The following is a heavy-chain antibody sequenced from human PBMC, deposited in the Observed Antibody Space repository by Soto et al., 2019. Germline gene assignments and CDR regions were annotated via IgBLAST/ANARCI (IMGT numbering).Heavy chain of an antibody. J-gene: IGHJ4*02. CDR1: GGTFSNYS. V-gene: IGHV1-69*13. D-gene: IGHD3-10*01. CDR2: IVPIFGAA. Sequence: SVKVSCKASGGTFSNYSINWVRQAPGQGLEWMGGIVPIFGAADYAQKFQGRITITADESTTTAYMELSSLRSEDTAVYYCARLLGSSTFFGYWRQRTVFTVS. CDR3: ARLLGSSTFFGY.